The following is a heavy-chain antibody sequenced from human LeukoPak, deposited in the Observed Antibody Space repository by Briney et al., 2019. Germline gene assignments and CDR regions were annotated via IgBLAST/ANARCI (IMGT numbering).Heavy chain of an antibody. CDR2: IYSGGST. D-gene: IGHD6-13*01. CDR3: ARASKGAAAGIYRQPVGAFDI. V-gene: IGHV3-66*01. J-gene: IGHJ3*02. Sequence: GGSLRLSCAASGFTFSSYAMSWVRQAPGKGLEWVSVIYSGGSTYYADSVKGRFTISRDNSKNTLYLQMNSLRAEDTAVYYCARASKGAAAGIYRQPVGAFDIWGQGTMVTVSS. CDR1: GFTFSSYA.